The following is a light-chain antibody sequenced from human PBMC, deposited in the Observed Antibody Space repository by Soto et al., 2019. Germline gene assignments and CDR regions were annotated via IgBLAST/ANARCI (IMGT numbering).Light chain of an antibody. CDR3: QQYNSYSQT. CDR1: QTISNW. J-gene: IGKJ1*01. Sequence: IQMTQSPSTLSASVGRRGTSTCRASQTISNWLAWYQQKPGKAAKLLIYKASTLESAVPSRFSGSGSGTEFTLTISGLQPEDFATYYCQQYNSYSQTFGPGTKVDIK. CDR2: KAS. V-gene: IGKV1-5*03.